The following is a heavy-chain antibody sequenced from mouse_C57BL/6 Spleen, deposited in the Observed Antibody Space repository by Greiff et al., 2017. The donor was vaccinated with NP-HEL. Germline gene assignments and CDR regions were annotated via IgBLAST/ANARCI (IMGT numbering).Heavy chain of an antibody. CDR2: IYPRDGST. D-gene: IGHD1-1*01. CDR3: ARAHYYGSALWYFDV. Sequence: QVQLQQSDAELVKPGASVKISCKVSGYTFTDYTIHWMKQRPEQGLEWIGYIYPRDGSTKYNEKFKGKATLTADKSSSTAYMQLNSLTSEDSAVYFCARAHYYGSALWYFDVWGTGTTVTVSS. J-gene: IGHJ1*03. V-gene: IGHV1-78*01. CDR1: GYTFTDYT.